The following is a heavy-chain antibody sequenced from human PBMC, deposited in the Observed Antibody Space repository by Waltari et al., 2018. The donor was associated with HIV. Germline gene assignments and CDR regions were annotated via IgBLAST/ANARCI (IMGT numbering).Heavy chain of an antibody. V-gene: IGHV3-7*01. CDR3: ARRGGRSSPLGY. D-gene: IGHD6-13*01. CDR2: IKQDGSEI. Sequence: EVQLVESGGGLVQPGGSLRLSCAASGFAFSSYWRSWVRQAPGKGLEWVANIKQDGSEIYYVDSVKGRFTISRDNAKNSLYLQMNSLRAEDTAVYFCARRGGRSSPLGYWGQGTLVTVSS. J-gene: IGHJ4*02. CDR1: GFAFSSYW.